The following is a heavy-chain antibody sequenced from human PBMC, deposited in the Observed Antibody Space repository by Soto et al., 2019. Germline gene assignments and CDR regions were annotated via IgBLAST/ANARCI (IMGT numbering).Heavy chain of an antibody. CDR2: ISSSTSYI. J-gene: IGHJ4*02. CDR1: GFTFSTYS. V-gene: IGHV3-21*01. Sequence: PGGSLRLSCAASGFTFSTYSMNWVRQAPGKGLEWVSSISSSTSYIYYADSVKGRFTISRDNAKKSLYLQMNSLRAEDTAVYYCARAESVTTVRGYYFDYWGQGIPVTVSS. CDR3: ARAESVTTVRGYYFDY. D-gene: IGHD3-10*01.